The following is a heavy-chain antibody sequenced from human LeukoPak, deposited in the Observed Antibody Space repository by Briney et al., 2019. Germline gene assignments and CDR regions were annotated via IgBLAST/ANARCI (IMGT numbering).Heavy chain of an antibody. CDR2: IYTSGST. J-gene: IGHJ5*02. Sequence: PSETLSLTCTVSGGSISSYYWSWIRQPSGKGLEWIGYIYTSGSTNYNPSLKSRVTISVDTSKNQFSLKLSSVTAADTAVYYCARWQYQLLNLPSPHRTGAFDPWGQGTLVTVSS. CDR1: GGSISSYY. D-gene: IGHD2-2*01. V-gene: IGHV4-4*09. CDR3: ARWQYQLLNLPSPHRTGAFDP.